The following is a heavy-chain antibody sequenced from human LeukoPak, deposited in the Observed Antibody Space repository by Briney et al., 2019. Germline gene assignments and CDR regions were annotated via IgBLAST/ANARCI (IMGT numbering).Heavy chain of an antibody. CDR2: SNAGNGNT. Sequence: ASVKVSFKASGYTFASYAMHWVRQAPGQRLEWMGWSNAGNGNTKYSQEFQGRVTITRDTSASTAYMELSSLRSEDMAVYYCARSSSWYEPLDYWGQGTLVTVSS. J-gene: IGHJ4*02. CDR3: ARSSSWYEPLDY. D-gene: IGHD6-13*01. V-gene: IGHV1-3*02. CDR1: GYTFASYA.